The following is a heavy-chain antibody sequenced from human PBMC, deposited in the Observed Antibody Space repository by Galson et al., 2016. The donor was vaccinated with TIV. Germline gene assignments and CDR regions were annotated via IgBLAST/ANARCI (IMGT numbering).Heavy chain of an antibody. CDR2: IIPMFGSA. V-gene: IGHV1-69*05. J-gene: IGHJ5*01. D-gene: IGHD3-16*01. CDR1: GGIFTNYA. Sequence: SVKVSCKASGGIFTNYAISWVRQAPGQGLEWMGRIIPMFGSANYAQKFQDRVTITTDEVKTTTYMELSSLRSEDTAMYFCARAPQIYDDWFDSWGQGTLVIVSS. CDR3: ARAPQIYDDWFDS.